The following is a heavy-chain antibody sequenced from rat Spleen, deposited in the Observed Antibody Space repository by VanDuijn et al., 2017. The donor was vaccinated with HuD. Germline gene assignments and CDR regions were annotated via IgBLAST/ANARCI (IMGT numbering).Heavy chain of an antibody. J-gene: IGHJ2*01. CDR3: ARTTFDY. V-gene: IGHV5-7*01. CDR1: GFTFSDYN. D-gene: IGHD1-10*01. CDR2: IGYDGSGT. Sequence: EVQLVESGGDFVQPGRSLKLSCAASGFTFSDYNMAWVRQAPKRGLEWVAGIGYDGSGTYYRDSVKGRFTISRDNAKSTLYLQMDSLRSEDTATYYCARTTFDYWGQGVMVTVSS.